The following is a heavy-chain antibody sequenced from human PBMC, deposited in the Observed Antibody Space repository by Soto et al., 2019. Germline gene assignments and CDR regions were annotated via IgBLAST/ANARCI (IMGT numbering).Heavy chain of an antibody. V-gene: IGHV4-31*03. CDR3: AGFNVVDTTAYFDY. J-gene: IGHJ4*02. Sequence: QVQLQESGPGLVKPSQSLSLTCTVSGDSISSGGHYWSWIRQHPGKGLEWIGNVYYTGTTFSNPSLKSRLAMSVDTSKNQVSLKVSSVTAADTAVYFCAGFNVVDTTAYFDYWGPGTLVTVSS. D-gene: IGHD3-22*01. CDR1: GDSISSGGHY. CDR2: VYYTGTT.